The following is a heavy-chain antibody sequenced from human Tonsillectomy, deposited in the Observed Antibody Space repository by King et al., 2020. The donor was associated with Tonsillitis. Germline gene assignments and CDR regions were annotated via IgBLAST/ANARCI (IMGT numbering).Heavy chain of an antibody. J-gene: IGHJ4*02. Sequence: VQLVESGGGLVKPGGSLRLSCAASGFTFSNAWMSWVRQAPGKGLEWVGRIKSKTDGGTTDYAAPVKGRFTISRDDSKNTLYLQMNSLKTEDTAVYYCTTESKYCSSTSCYESVYWGQGTLVTVSS. CDR1: GFTFSNAW. D-gene: IGHD2-2*01. CDR3: TTESKYCSSTSCYESVY. V-gene: IGHV3-15*01. CDR2: IKSKTDGGTT.